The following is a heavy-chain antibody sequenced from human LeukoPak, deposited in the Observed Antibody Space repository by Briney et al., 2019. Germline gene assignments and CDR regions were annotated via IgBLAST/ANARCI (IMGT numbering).Heavy chain of an antibody. J-gene: IGHJ5*02. CDR1: GGSFSGYY. CDR3: ARGVSGSYINWFDP. V-gene: IGHV4-34*01. CDR2: INHSGST. Sequence: SETLSLTRAVHGGSFSGYYWSWIRQPPGKGLEWIGEINHSGSTNYNPSLKSRVTISVDTSKNQFSLKLSSVTAADTAVYYCARGVSGSYINWFDPWGQGTLVTVSS. D-gene: IGHD1-26*01.